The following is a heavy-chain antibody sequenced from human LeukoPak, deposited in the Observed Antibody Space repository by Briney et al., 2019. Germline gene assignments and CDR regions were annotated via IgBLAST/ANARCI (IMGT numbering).Heavy chain of an antibody. D-gene: IGHD1-26*01. CDR1: GYSFTTFS. V-gene: IGHV5-51*01. Sequence: GEPLNTSGQGPGYSFTTFSIGWVRQLPGKGLEWMGIIYPGDSDTRYSPSFQGQVTISADKSISTAFFQWSSLKASDTAMYYCARISVGGTYYPNYWGQGTLVTVSS. J-gene: IGHJ4*02. CDR3: ARISVGGTYYPNY. CDR2: IYPGDSDT.